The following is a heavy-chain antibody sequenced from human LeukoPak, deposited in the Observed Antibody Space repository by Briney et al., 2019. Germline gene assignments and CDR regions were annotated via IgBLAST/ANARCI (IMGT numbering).Heavy chain of an antibody. CDR1: GFTFDDYA. CDR2: ISWNSGSI. V-gene: IGHV3-9*01. Sequence: GRSLRLSCAASGFTFDDYAMHWVRQAPGKGLEWVSGISWNSGSIGYADSVKGRFTISRDNAKNSLYLQMNSLRAEDTAVYYCAREHTVTTTFDYWGQGTLVTVSS. D-gene: IGHD4-17*01. J-gene: IGHJ4*02. CDR3: AREHTVTTTFDY.